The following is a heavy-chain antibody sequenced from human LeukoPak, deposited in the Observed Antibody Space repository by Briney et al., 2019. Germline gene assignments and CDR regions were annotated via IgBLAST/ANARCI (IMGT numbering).Heavy chain of an antibody. J-gene: IGHJ6*02. CDR1: GFSFSNSA. CDR2: ITSDDRT. D-gene: IGHD1-26*01. CDR3: ARDQCNRCGGSYFGYYYYYGMDV. V-gene: IGHV3-23*01. Sequence: GGSLRLSCAASGFSFSNSAMNWVRQAPGKGLEWVSGITSDDRTFYADSVKGRFTISRDNSKNTLYLQMNSLRAEDTAVYYCARDQCNRCGGSYFGYYYYYGMDVWGQGTTVTVSS.